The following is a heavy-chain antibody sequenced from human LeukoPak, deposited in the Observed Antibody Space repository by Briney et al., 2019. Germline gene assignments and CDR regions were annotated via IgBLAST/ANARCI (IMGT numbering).Heavy chain of an antibody. Sequence: KSSETLSLTCAVSGGSISSLGHYWSWIRQLPAKGLEWIGYIYYTGSTYYNPSLQSRVTISVDTSKNQFSLNLNSVTAADTAVYYCARAGDRGGFDYWGPGTLVTVSS. D-gene: IGHD5-12*01. CDR2: IYYTGST. V-gene: IGHV4-31*11. CDR1: GGSISSLGHY. J-gene: IGHJ4*02. CDR3: ARAGDRGGFDY.